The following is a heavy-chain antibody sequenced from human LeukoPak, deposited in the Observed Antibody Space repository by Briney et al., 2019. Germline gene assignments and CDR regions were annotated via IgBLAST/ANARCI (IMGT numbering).Heavy chain of an antibody. CDR3: ARDLTSAAIISIGGFLGY. CDR1: GFTFSSYA. Sequence: PGGSLRLSCAASGFTFSSYAMHWVRQAPGKGLEWVAVISYDGSNKYYADSVKGRFTISRDNSKNTLYLQMNSLRAEDTAVYYCARDLTSAAIISIGGFLGYWGQGTLVTVSS. V-gene: IGHV3-30-3*01. D-gene: IGHD3-16*01. CDR2: ISYDGSNK. J-gene: IGHJ4*02.